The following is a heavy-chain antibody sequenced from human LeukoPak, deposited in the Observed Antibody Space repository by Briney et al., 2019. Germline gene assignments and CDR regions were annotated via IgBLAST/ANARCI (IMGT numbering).Heavy chain of an antibody. Sequence: SETLSLTCTVSGGAISSYYWSWIRQPAAKGLEWIGRIYTTGRTDYSASLKSRVTMSVDTSNNQFSLKLSSVTAADTVVYYCARDLPSYYFDSGNMFDPWGQGILVTVSS. CDR3: ARDLPSYYFDSGNMFDP. CDR2: IYTTGRT. D-gene: IGHD3-10*01. CDR1: GGAISSYY. V-gene: IGHV4-4*07. J-gene: IGHJ5*02.